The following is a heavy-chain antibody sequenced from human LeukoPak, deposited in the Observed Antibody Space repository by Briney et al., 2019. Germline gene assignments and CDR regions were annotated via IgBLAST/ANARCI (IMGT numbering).Heavy chain of an antibody. V-gene: IGHV4-39*01. CDR3: ARQGGVIWPFDY. Sequence: SETLSLTCTVSGGAISSSSYYWGWSRQPPGKGLEWSGSIYYSGSTYYNPSLKSRVTISVDTSTSQFSMKLSSVPAANTAVYHCARQGGVIWPFDYWGQGTLVTVSS. D-gene: IGHD2/OR15-2a*01. CDR2: IYYSGST. CDR1: GGAISSSSYY. J-gene: IGHJ4*02.